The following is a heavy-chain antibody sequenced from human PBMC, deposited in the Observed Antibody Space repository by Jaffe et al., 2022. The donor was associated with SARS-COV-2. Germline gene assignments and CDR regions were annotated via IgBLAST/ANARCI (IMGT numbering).Heavy chain of an antibody. CDR2: ISRSGTST. CDR3: ASDIVVVLNDPFDH. V-gene: IGHV3-23*01. D-gene: IGHD2-2*01. CDR1: GFTFSDYA. Sequence: EVQLLESGGGLVQPGGSLRLSCAASGFTFSDYAMSWVRQAPGKGLEWVAAISRSGTSTDYAGSVKGRFTISRDNSKNTLYLQMNSLRAEDTALYYCASDIVVVLNDPFDHWGQGTLVTVSS. J-gene: IGHJ4*02.